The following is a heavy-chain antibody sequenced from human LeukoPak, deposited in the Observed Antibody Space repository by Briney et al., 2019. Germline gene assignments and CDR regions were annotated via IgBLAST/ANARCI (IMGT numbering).Heavy chain of an antibody. CDR2: ISYDGSNK. V-gene: IGHV3-30-3*01. J-gene: IGHJ3*02. D-gene: IGHD6-19*01. CDR1: GFTFSSYA. CDR3: ARGGGWYLWSLRRDNDAFGI. Sequence: GRSLRLSCAASGFTFSSYAMHWVRQAPGKGLEWVAVISYDGSNKYYADSVKGRFTISRDNSKNTLYLQMNSLRAEDTAVYYCARGGGWYLWSLRRDNDAFGIWAKGQWSPSLQ.